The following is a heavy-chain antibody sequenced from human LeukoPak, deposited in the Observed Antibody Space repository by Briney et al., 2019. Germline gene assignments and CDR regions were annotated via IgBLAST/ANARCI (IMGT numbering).Heavy chain of an antibody. J-gene: IGHJ4*02. D-gene: IGHD6-19*01. CDR1: GFTFSSYE. CDR2: ISSSGSTI. CDR3: ARDRSGWYYFDY. V-gene: IGHV3-48*03. Sequence: GGSLRLSCAASGFTFSSYEMNWVRQAPAKGLEWVSYISSSGSTIYYADPVKGRFTISRDNAKNSLYLQMNSLRAEDTAVYYCARDRSGWYYFDYWGQGTLVTVSS.